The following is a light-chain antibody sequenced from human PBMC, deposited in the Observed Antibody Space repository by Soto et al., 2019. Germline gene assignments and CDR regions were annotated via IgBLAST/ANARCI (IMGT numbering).Light chain of an antibody. CDR3: VSYTTSASYV. Sequence: QPALTQPGSVSGSPGQSITISCTGTSSDVGNYIFVSWYRQHPGKAPKLMIYDINNRPSGVSNRFSGSKSGNTASLTISGLQAEDEADYYCVSYTTSASYVFGTGTKVTVL. CDR1: SSDVGNYIF. J-gene: IGLJ1*01. V-gene: IGLV2-14*01. CDR2: DIN.